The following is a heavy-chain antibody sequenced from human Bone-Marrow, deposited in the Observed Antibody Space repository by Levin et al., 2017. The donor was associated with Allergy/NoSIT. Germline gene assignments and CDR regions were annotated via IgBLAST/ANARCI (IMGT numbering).Heavy chain of an antibody. CDR2: INPEGSAT. CDR1: GFIFSNYW. CDR3: TKQYV. D-gene: IGHD1/OR15-1a*01. V-gene: IGHV3-7*01. J-gene: IGHJ4*02. Sequence: QAGESLKISCGASGFIFSNYWMGWVRQVPGKGLEWVANINPEGSATNYADSLKGRFTISRDNAKNSLYLQVNSLRVDDTAVYYGTKQYVWGQGALVAVSS.